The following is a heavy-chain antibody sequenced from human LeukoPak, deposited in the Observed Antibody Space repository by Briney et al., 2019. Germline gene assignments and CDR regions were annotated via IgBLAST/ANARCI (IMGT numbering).Heavy chain of an antibody. V-gene: IGHV3-30-3*01. D-gene: IGHD6-13*01. CDR3: ARDTAGYSSKFDY. J-gene: IGHJ4*02. CDR2: VSYDGSNK. CDR1: GFTVSSNY. Sequence: PGGSLRLSCAASGFTVSSNYMSWVRQAPGKGLEWVAVVSYDGSNKDSADSVKGRFIISRDNTNNTLYLQMNRLRPDDTAVYYCARDTAGYSSKFDYWGQGTLVTVSS.